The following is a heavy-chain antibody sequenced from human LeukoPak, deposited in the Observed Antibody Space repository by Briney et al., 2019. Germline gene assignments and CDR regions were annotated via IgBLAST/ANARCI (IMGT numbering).Heavy chain of an antibody. J-gene: IGHJ6*02. CDR2: INPNSGGT. Sequence: ASVKVSCKASGYTFTGYYMHWVRQAPGQGREWMGWINPNSGGTNYAQKFQGRVTITRDTSISTAYMELSRLRSDDTAVYYCARDCGSGSDYYYGMDVWGQGTTVTVSS. CDR3: ARDCGSGSDYYYGMDV. D-gene: IGHD3-10*01. V-gene: IGHV1-2*02. CDR1: GYTFTGYY.